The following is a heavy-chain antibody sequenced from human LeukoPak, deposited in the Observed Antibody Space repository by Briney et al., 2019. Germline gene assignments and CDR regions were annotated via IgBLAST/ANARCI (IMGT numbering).Heavy chain of an antibody. Sequence: ETLSLTCTVSGASTSTHHWSWIRQPPGKGLEWIGYIYYSGSTYYNPSLKSRVTMSVDTSKNQFSLKLNSVTAVDTAVYYCARRGTVWGAFDIWGQGTMITVSS. D-gene: IGHD3-16*01. CDR2: IYYSGST. CDR3: ARRGTVWGAFDI. CDR1: GASTSTHH. V-gene: IGHV4-59*04. J-gene: IGHJ3*02.